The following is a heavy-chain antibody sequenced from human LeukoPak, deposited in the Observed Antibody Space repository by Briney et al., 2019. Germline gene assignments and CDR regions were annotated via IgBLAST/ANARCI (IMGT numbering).Heavy chain of an antibody. CDR1: GFTFSNHG. CDR2: LSYDGINK. Sequence: GALRLSCAASGFTFSNHGMHWVRQAPGKGLEWVAVLSYDGINKYYSDSVKGRFTISRDNSKNTLYLQMNSLRADDTALYYCAKDRSFFQYRHLGLFDYWGQGTLVTVSS. CDR3: AKDRSFFQYRHLGLFDY. J-gene: IGHJ4*02. V-gene: IGHV3-30*18. D-gene: IGHD1-14*01.